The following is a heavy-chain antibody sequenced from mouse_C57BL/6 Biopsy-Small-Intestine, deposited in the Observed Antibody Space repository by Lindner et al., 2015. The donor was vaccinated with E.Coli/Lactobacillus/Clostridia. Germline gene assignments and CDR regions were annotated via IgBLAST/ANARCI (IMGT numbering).Heavy chain of an antibody. CDR1: GYTFTTYY. CDR3: ARDSGGYYYDRSGDF. CDR2: IHPRGGST. V-gene: IGHV1S12*01. J-gene: IGHJ4*01. Sequence: SVKVSCKTSGYTFTTYYIHWVRQAPVQGLEWMGIIHPRGGSTNYARKFQGRVSMTGDPSTRTVYMELSSLRSDDTAVYFCARDSGGYYYDRSGDFWGQGTLVTVSS. D-gene: IGHD1-1*02.